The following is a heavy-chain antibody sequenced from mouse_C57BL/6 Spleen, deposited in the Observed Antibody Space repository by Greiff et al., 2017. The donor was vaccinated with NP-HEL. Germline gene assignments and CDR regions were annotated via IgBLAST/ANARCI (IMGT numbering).Heavy chain of an antibody. CDR1: GFTFSSYT. J-gene: IGHJ1*03. CDR3: ARQHITTVVATSYWYFDV. Sequence: EVMLVESGGGLVKPGGSLKLSCAASGFTFSSYTMSWVRQTPEKRLEWVATISGGGGNTYYPDSVKGRFTISRDNAKNTLYLQMSSLRSEDTALYYCARQHITTVVATSYWYFDVWGTGTTVTVSS. D-gene: IGHD1-1*01. CDR2: ISGGGGNT. V-gene: IGHV5-9*01.